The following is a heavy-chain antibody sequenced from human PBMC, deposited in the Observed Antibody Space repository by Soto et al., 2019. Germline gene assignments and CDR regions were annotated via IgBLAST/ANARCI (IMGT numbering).Heavy chain of an antibody. Sequence: SVKVSCKASGGTFSSYAISWVRQAPGQGLEWMGGIIPIFGTANYAQKFQGRVTITAXXXXSXXXMXLXXLRXEDTAVYYCARGWLRSWFDPWGQGTLVTVSS. CDR3: ARGWLRSWFDP. D-gene: IGHD5-12*01. CDR2: IIPIFGTA. CDR1: GGTFSSYA. V-gene: IGHV1-69*13. J-gene: IGHJ5*02.